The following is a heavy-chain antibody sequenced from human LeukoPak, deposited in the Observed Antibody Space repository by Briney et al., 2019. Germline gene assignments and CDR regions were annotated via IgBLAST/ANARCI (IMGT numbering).Heavy chain of an antibody. Sequence: GGSLRLSCAASGFTFSTYWMHWVRQAPGKGLVWVSRMNVDGSYTAYADSVKCRFTMSRDNAKNTLYLQMNSLRAEDTAVYYCASFGIDWLGDYWGQGTLATVSS. CDR2: MNVDGSYT. CDR3: ASFGIDWLGDY. V-gene: IGHV3-74*01. J-gene: IGHJ4*02. D-gene: IGHD3-9*01. CDR1: GFTFSTYW.